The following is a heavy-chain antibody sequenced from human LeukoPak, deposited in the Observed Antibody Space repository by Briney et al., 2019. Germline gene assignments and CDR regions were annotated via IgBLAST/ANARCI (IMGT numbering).Heavy chain of an antibody. Sequence: PSETLSLTCTVSGGSITNYFWSWIRQPPGKGLEYIGNIYYSGSANYNPSLKSRVTISVDTSKNQFSLKLSSVTAADTAVYYCARGIVGSGSYYNVFDYWGQGTLVTVSS. CDR1: GGSITNYF. D-gene: IGHD3-10*01. CDR3: ARGIVGSGSYYNVFDY. CDR2: IYYSGSA. J-gene: IGHJ4*02. V-gene: IGHV4-59*12.